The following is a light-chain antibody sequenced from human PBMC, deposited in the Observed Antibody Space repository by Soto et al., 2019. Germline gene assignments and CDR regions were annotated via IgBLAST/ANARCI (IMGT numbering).Light chain of an antibody. CDR1: SSDIGGYNY. J-gene: IGLJ1*01. CDR2: DVS. Sequence: QSALTQPPSVSGSHGQSVTISCTGTSSDIGGYNYVSWYQQLPGKAPKLMIYDVSKRPSGVPDRFSGSNSGNTASLTISGLQAEDEADYYCCSYAGTTHVFGTGTNLTVL. CDR3: CSYAGTTHV. V-gene: IGLV2-11*01.